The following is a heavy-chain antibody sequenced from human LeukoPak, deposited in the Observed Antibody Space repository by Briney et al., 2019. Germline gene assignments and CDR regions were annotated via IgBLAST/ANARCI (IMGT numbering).Heavy chain of an antibody. CDR2: IYYSGST. CDR1: GGSISSHY. D-gene: IGHD6-13*01. CDR3: ARATAASHGTYYYMDV. J-gene: IGHJ6*03. V-gene: IGHV4-59*11. Sequence: PSKTLSLTCTVSGGSISSHYWSWIRQPPGKGLEWIGYIYYSGSTNYNPSLKSRVTISVDTSKNQFSLKLSSVTAADTAVYYCARATAASHGTYYYMDVWGKGTTVTVSS.